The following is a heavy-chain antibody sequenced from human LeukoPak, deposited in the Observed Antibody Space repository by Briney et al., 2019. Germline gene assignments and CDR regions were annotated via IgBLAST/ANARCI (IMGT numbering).Heavy chain of an antibody. CDR2: MNPNSGNT. J-gene: IGHJ5*02. Sequence: ASVKVSCKASGYTFTSYDINWVRQATGQGPEWMGWMNPNSGNTGYAQKFQGRVTMTRNTSISTAYMELSSLRSEDTAVYYCARVVRGYDFWSGYSTDGFDPWGQGTLVTVSS. V-gene: IGHV1-8*01. D-gene: IGHD3-3*01. CDR1: GYTFTSYD. CDR3: ARVVRGYDFWSGYSTDGFDP.